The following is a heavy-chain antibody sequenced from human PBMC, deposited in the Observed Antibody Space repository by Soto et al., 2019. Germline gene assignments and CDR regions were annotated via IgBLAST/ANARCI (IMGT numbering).Heavy chain of an antibody. V-gene: IGHV3-23*01. CDR2: ISGSGGRT. J-gene: IGHJ4*02. CDR3: AKDGGRSEGLDY. CDR1: GFTVSTYA. Sequence: EVQLLESGGGLVQPGGSLRLSCAASGFTVSTYAMSWVRQAPGKGLEWVSGISGSGGRTYYADSVKGRFTISRDNPKNTLFLQVNSLRVEDTAVYYCAKDGGRSEGLDYWGQGTLVTVSS. D-gene: IGHD3-10*01.